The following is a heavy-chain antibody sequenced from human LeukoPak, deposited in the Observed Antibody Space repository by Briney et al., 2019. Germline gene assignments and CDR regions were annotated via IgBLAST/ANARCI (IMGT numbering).Heavy chain of an antibody. CDR3: ARALWTTVTTEGNFDY. D-gene: IGHD4-17*01. V-gene: IGHV6-1*01. CDR1: GDSVSSNSAA. J-gene: IGHJ4*02. CDR2: TYYRSKWYN. Sequence: SQTLSLTCAISGDSVSSNSAAWNWIRQSPSRGLEWLGRTYYRSKWYNDYAVSVKSRITINPDTSKNQFSLQLNSVTPEDTAVYYCARALWTTVTTEGNFDYWGQGTLVTVSS.